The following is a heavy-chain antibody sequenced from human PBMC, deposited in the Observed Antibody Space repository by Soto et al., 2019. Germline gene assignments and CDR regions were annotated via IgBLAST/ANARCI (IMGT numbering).Heavy chain of an antibody. CDR1: GFTFSSYG. CDR3: ARDLGYGDPDSNY. D-gene: IGHD4-17*01. Sequence: QVQLVESGGGVVQPGRSLRLSCAASGFTFSSYGMHWVRQAPGKGLEWVAVIWYDGSNKYYADSVKGRFTISRDNSKNTLYLPMNSLRAEDTAVYYCARDLGYGDPDSNYWGQGTLVTVSS. J-gene: IGHJ4*02. V-gene: IGHV3-33*01. CDR2: IWYDGSNK.